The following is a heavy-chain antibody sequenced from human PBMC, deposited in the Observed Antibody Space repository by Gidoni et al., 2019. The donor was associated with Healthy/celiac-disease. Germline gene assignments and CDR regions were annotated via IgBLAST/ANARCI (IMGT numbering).Heavy chain of an antibody. CDR1: GGTFSSYT. CDR2: IIPILGIA. Sequence: VQLVHSGAEVKKPGSSVKVSCKASGGTFSSYTHSRVQQAPGQGLEWMGRIIPILGIANYAQKFQGRVTITADKSTSTAYMELSSLRSEDTAVYYCARDLSDYWGQGTLVTVSS. V-gene: IGHV1-69*04. CDR3: ARDLSDY. J-gene: IGHJ4*02.